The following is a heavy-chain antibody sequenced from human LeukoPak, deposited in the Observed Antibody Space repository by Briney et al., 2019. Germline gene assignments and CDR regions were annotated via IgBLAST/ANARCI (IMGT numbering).Heavy chain of an antibody. CDR1: GFTFSSYS. CDR3: ARDGNTGSYYRDYYYMDV. V-gene: IGHV3-21*01. Sequence: GGSLRLSCAASGFTFSSYSMNWVRQAPGKGLEWVSSISSSSSYIYYADSVKGRFTISRDNAKNSLYLQMNSLRAEDTAVYYCARDGNTGSYYRDYYYMDVWGKGTTVTVSS. D-gene: IGHD1-26*01. CDR2: ISSSSSYI. J-gene: IGHJ6*03.